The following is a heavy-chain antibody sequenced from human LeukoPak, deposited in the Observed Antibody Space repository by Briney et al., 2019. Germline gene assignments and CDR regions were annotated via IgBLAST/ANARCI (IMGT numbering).Heavy chain of an antibody. CDR1: GFAFISYS. J-gene: IGHJ4*02. Sequence: GGSLRLSCAASGFAFISYSMHWVRQAPGKGLGWVAVTSYDGSNKYYADSVKGRFTISRDNSKNTLYLQMNSLRTDDTAVYYCARPYYYDTSGYYLDFWGQGTLVTVSS. D-gene: IGHD3-22*01. CDR2: TSYDGSNK. CDR3: ARPYYYDTSGYYLDF. V-gene: IGHV3-30*04.